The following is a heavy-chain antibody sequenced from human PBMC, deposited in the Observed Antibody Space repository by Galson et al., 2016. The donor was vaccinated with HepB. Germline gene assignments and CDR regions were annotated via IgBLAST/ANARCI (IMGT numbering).Heavy chain of an antibody. V-gene: IGHV3-48*02. D-gene: IGHD2/OR15-2a*01. CDR2: ISSSSDII. J-gene: IGHJ1*01. Sequence: SLRLSCAASGFTFNTYGMNWVRQAPGKGLEWISCISSSSDIIHYADSVKGRFTISRDNAKNALYLQMNSLRDEDMAVYYCARNPEVNIIRQHWGQGTLVTVSS. CDR1: GFTFNTYG. CDR3: ARNPEVNIIRQH.